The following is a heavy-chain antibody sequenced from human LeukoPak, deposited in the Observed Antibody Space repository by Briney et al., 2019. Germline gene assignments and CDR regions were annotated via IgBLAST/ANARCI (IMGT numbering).Heavy chain of an antibody. CDR2: IIPILGIA. Sequence: SVKVSCKASGFTFNGYYVHWVRQAPGQGLEWMGRIIPILGIANYAQKFQGRVTITADKSTSTAYMELSSLRSEDTAVYYCARGTYDFWSGYYTFWFDPWGQGTLVTVSS. J-gene: IGHJ5*02. CDR1: GFTFNGYY. V-gene: IGHV1-69*04. D-gene: IGHD3-3*01. CDR3: ARGTYDFWSGYYTFWFDP.